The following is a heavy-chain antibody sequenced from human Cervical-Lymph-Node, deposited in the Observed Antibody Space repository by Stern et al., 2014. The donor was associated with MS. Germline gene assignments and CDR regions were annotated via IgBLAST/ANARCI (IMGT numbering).Heavy chain of an antibody. Sequence: QVQLQQWGAGLLKPSETLSLTCAVYCGSFSGYYWSWIRQPPGKGLEWIGEINHSGSTNYNPSLKSRVTISVDTSKTQFSLKLSSVTAADTAVYYCARRKYWGASNWFDPWGQGTLVTVSS. J-gene: IGHJ5*02. CDR1: CGSFSGYY. V-gene: IGHV4-34*01. D-gene: IGHD2-21*01. CDR3: ARRKYWGASNWFDP. CDR2: INHSGST.